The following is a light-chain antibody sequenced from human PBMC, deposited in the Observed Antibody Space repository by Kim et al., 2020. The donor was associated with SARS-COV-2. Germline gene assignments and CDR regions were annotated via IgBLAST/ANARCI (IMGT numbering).Light chain of an antibody. CDR1: QDIKNN. CDR3: QQYQSYPVT. Sequence: ASVGDRFTMTYRASQDIKNNLVWFQQKPGKAPRSLIYAASSLQSGVPSKFSGSGSGTDFTLTISSLQPEDFATYYCQQYQSYPVTFGQGTRLEIK. J-gene: IGKJ5*01. V-gene: IGKV1-16*02. CDR2: AAS.